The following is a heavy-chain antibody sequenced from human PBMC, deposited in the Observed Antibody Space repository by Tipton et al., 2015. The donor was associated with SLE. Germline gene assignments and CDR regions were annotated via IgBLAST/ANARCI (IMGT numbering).Heavy chain of an antibody. CDR3: GNGNYAGRFDY. V-gene: IGHV4-59*12. J-gene: IGHJ4*02. CDR2: IYYSGST. CDR1: GGSISSYY. D-gene: IGHD4-17*01. Sequence: LRLSCTVSGGSISSYYWSWIRQPPGKGLEWIGYIYYSGSTIYNPSLKSRVTISVDTSQNQVSLKLASVTAADTAVYYCGNGNYAGRFDYWGQGALVTVSS.